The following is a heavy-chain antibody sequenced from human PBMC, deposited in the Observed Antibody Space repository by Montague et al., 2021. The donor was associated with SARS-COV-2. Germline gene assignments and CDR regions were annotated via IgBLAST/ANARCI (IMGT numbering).Heavy chain of an antibody. CDR2: MPYSGST. V-gene: IGHV4-39*01. Sequence: SETLSLTCTVSGDSTSRNSYYWGWIRQPPGKGLEWIGSMPYSGSTYHNPSLKSRVSISVDTSKNQFSLKLSSMTAADTAVYYCAKSAWHNWYFDIWGRGTLVTVYS. CDR3: AKSAWHNWYFDI. CDR1: GDSTSRNSYY. D-gene: IGHD2/OR15-2a*01. J-gene: IGHJ2*01.